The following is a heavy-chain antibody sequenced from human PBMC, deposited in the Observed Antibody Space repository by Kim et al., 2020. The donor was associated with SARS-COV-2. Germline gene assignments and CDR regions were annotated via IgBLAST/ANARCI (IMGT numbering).Heavy chain of an antibody. D-gene: IGHD3-9*01. Sequence: SETLSLTCAVYGGSFSGYYWSWIRQPPGKGLEWIGEINHSGSTNYNPSLKSRVTISVDTSKNQFSLKLSSVTAADTAVYYCARGPSTLWTLGLVSYYGMDVWGQGTTVTVSS. V-gene: IGHV4-34*01. J-gene: IGHJ6*02. CDR2: INHSGST. CDR1: GGSFSGYY. CDR3: ARGPSTLWTLGLVSYYGMDV.